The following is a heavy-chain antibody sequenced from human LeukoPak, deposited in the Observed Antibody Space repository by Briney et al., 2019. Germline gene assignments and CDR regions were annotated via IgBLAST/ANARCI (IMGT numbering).Heavy chain of an antibody. CDR3: ARETKGYCSGGSCRHFDY. D-gene: IGHD2-15*01. Sequence: PGGSLRLSCAASGFTFSSYSMNWVRQAPGKGLEWVSSISSSSSYIYYADSVKGRFTISRDNAKNSLYLQMNSLRAEDTAAYYCARETKGYCSGGSCRHFDYWGQGTLVTVSS. J-gene: IGHJ4*02. CDR1: GFTFSSYS. V-gene: IGHV3-21*01. CDR2: ISSSSSYI.